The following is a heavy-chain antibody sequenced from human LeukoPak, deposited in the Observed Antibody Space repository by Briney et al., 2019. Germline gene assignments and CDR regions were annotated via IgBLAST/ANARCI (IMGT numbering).Heavy chain of an antibody. Sequence: GASVKVSCKASGYTFTSYYMHWVRQAPGQGLEWMGWISAYNGNTNYAQKLQGRVTMTTDTSTSTAYMELRSLRSDDTAVYYCARDLGVPWWFDPWGQGTLVTVSS. CDR2: ISAYNGNT. J-gene: IGHJ5*02. V-gene: IGHV1-18*04. CDR3: ARDLGVPWWFDP. CDR1: GYTFTSYY. D-gene: IGHD3-3*01.